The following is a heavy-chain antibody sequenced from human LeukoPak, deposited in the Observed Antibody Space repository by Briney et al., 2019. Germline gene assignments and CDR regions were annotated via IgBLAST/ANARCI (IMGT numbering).Heavy chain of an antibody. J-gene: IGHJ4*02. CDR1: GGSISSSSYY. D-gene: IGHD3-22*01. V-gene: IGHV4-39*07. CDR2: IYYSGST. Sequence: PSETLSLTFTVSGGSISSSSYYWGWIRQPPGKGLEWIGSIYYSGSTYYNPSLKSRVTISVDTSKNQFSLKLSSVTAADTAVYYCARDDSSGYLQYWGQGTLVTVSS. CDR3: ARDDSSGYLQY.